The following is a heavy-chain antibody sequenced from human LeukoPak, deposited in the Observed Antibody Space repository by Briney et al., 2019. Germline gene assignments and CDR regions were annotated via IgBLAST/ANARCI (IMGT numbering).Heavy chain of an antibody. CDR1: GFTFSSYA. V-gene: IGHV3-23*01. J-gene: IGHJ4*02. D-gene: IGHD3-10*01. CDR2: ISGSGGST. CDR3: AKDYGSGSYYPPRLDY. Sequence: GGSLRLSCAASGFTFSSYAMSWVRQAPGKGLEWVSAISGSGGSTYYADPVKGRFTISRDNSKNTLYLQMNSLRAEDTAVYYCAKDYGSGSYYPPRLDYWGQGTLVTVSS.